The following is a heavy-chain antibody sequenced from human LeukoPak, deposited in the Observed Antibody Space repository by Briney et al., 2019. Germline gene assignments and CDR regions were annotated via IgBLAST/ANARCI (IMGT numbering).Heavy chain of an antibody. CDR3: ARGYYYDSSGTYYFDY. Sequence: GASVKVSCKASGGTFSSYAISWVRQAPGQGLEWMGRIIPIFGTVNYAQKFQGRVAITTDESTSTAYMELSSLRSEDTAVHYCARGYYYDSSGTYYFDYWGQGTLVTVSS. CDR2: IIPIFGTV. V-gene: IGHV1-69*05. D-gene: IGHD3-22*01. CDR1: GGTFSSYA. J-gene: IGHJ4*02.